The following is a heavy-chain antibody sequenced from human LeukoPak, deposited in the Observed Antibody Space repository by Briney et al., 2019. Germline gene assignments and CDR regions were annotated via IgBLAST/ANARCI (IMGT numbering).Heavy chain of an antibody. D-gene: IGHD3-10*01. CDR1: GYTFTGYY. CDR3: ARDPMVRGVYNWFDP. J-gene: IGHJ5*02. CDR2: INPNSDGT. V-gene: IGHV1-2*02. Sequence: ASVKVSCKASGYTFTGYYIHWVRQAPGQGLEWMGWINPNSDGTSYAQKFQGGVTMTRDTSISTAYMELSRLTSDDTAVYYCARDPMVRGVYNWFDPWGQGTLVTVSS.